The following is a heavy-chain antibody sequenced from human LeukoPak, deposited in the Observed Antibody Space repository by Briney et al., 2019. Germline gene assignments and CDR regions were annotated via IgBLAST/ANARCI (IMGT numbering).Heavy chain of an antibody. D-gene: IGHD3-10*01. CDR3: AKDEPTTYYYGSGSYFDY. CDR1: GFTFSSYG. V-gene: IGHV3-30*02. J-gene: IGHJ4*02. Sequence: GGSLRLSCAASGFTFSSYGMHWVRQAPGKGLEWVAFIRYDGSNKYYADSVKGRFTISRDNSKNTLYLQMNSLRAEDTAVYYCAKDEPTTYYYGSGSYFDYWGQGTLVTVSS. CDR2: IRYDGSNK.